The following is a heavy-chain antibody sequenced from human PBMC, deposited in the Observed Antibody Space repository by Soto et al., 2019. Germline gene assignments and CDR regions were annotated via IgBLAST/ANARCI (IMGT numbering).Heavy chain of an antibody. CDR1: GFTFSSYW. CDR2: IKQDGSEK. V-gene: IGHV3-7*01. J-gene: IGHJ4*02. CDR3: ASRGLRDYFDY. D-gene: IGHD3-10*01. Sequence: EVQLVESGGGLVQPRGSLRLSCAASGFTFSSYWMSWVRQAPGKGLEWVANIKQDGSEKYYVDSVQGRFTISRDNAKNSLSLQMNRLRAEDTAVYYCASRGLRDYFDYWGQGTLVTVSS.